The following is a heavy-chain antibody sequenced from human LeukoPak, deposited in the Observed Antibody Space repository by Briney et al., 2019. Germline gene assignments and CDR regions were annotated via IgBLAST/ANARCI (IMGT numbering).Heavy chain of an antibody. CDR1: GFTFTTYW. V-gene: IGHV3-7*01. J-gene: IGHJ6*02. CDR2: VNQQGSEK. Sequence: GGSLGLSCAASGFTFTTYWMTWVRQAPGKGLEWVGNVNQQGSEKNYVDSVKGRFAISRDNSKNSLYLQMNSLRAEDTAVYYCIRDMDVWGQGTTVTVSS. CDR3: IRDMDV.